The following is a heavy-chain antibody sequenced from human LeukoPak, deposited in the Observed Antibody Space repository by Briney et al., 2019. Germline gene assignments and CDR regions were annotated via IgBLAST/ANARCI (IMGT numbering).Heavy chain of an antibody. J-gene: IGHJ4*02. Sequence: PRASVKVSCKASGYTFTGYYMHWVRQAPGQGLEWMGWINPNSGGTNYAQQFQGRLTMTRDTSISTAYMELSRLRSDDTAVYYCARVKTMIIVVSLFDYWGQGTLVTVSS. CDR2: INPNSGGT. CDR1: GYTFTGYY. CDR3: ARVKTMIIVVSLFDY. V-gene: IGHV1-2*02. D-gene: IGHD3-22*01.